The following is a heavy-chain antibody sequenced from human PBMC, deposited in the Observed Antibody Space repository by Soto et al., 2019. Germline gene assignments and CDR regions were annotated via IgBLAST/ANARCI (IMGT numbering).Heavy chain of an antibody. J-gene: IGHJ4*02. CDR2: ISGSGDST. D-gene: IGHD1-26*01. V-gene: IGHV3-23*01. CDR3: AGRGSGSYYDY. CDR1: GFTFSSYA. Sequence: EVQLLESGGGLVQPGGSLRLSCAASGFTFSSYAMRWVRQAPVKGLEWVSAISGSGDSTYYADSVKGRFTISRDNSRTALYLQMHSLRAEDAAVYYCAGRGSGSYYDYWGQGTLVTVSS.